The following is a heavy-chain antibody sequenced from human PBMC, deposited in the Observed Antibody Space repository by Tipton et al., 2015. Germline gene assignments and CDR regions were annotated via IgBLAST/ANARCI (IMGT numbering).Heavy chain of an antibody. Sequence: SLRLSCAASGFTLSIYAMSWVRQAPGKGLEWVSHIYSDGTTYYADSVRGRFTVSRDNSKNTLYLQMVSLRAEDTALYYCARNSAYYFAMDVWGQGTTVTVSS. D-gene: IGHD1-26*01. CDR2: IYSDGTT. CDR1: GFTLSIYA. CDR3: ARNSAYYFAMDV. V-gene: IGHV3-23*03. J-gene: IGHJ6*02.